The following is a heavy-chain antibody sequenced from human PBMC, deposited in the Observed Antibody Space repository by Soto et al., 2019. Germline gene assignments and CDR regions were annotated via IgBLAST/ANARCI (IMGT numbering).Heavy chain of an antibody. D-gene: IGHD2-2*01. J-gene: IGHJ4*02. CDR2: ISAYNGNT. CDR1: GYTFTSYG. CDR3: ARVACIRTRCYVSY. Sequence: QVQLVQSGAEVKKPGASVKVSCKASGYTFTSYGISWVRQAPGQGLEWMGWISAYNGNTNYAQKLQGRVTMTTDTSTSRPYLARRRLRSDDTAVYYCARVACIRTRCYVSYWGQGTLVTVSS. V-gene: IGHV1-18*01.